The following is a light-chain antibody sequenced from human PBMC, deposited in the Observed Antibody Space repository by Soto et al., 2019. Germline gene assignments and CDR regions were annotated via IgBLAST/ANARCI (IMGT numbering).Light chain of an antibody. CDR2: DAS. Sequence: EIVLTQSPGTLSLSPGERATLSCRASQSVSSSFLAWYQQKVGQAPRLLIYDASSRATGIPDRFSGSGSGTDFTLTISRLEPKDFAVYYCQQYGSSPRTFGQGTRLDIK. CDR1: QSVSSSF. J-gene: IGKJ5*01. V-gene: IGKV3-20*01. CDR3: QQYGSSPRT.